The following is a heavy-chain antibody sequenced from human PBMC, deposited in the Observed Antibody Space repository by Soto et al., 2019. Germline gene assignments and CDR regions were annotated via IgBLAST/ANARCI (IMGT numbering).Heavy chain of an antibody. V-gene: IGHV3-15*01. J-gene: IGHJ4*02. CDR2: LKSETDGGTA. CDR1: GFTFIDAW. D-gene: IGHD3-16*01. Sequence: GGSLRLSCVGSGFTFIDAWMSWVRQAPGKGLEWVGRLKSETDGGTADYAAPVEGRFNISRDDSKNTLYLQMNSLKIEDTAVYYCMTAPGLNVLFWGQGALVTVSS. CDR3: MTAPGLNVLF.